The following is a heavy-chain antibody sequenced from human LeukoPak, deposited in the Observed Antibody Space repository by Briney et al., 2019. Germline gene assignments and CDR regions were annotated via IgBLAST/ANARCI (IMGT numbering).Heavy chain of an antibody. Sequence: PSETLSLTCTVSGGSISSGGYYWSWSRQHPGKGLEWIGYIYYSGSTYYNPSLKSRVTISVDTSKNQFSLKLSSVTAADTAVYYCARARRPTYYFDYWGQGTLVTVSS. CDR1: GGSISSGGYY. J-gene: IGHJ4*02. CDR3: ARARRPTYYFDY. V-gene: IGHV4-31*03. CDR2: IYYSGST.